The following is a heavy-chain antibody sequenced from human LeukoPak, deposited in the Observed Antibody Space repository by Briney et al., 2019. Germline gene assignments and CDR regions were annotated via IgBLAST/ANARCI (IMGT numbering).Heavy chain of an antibody. Sequence: SETLSLTCTVSGGSISSYYWSWIRQPAGKGLEWIGRSYTSGSTNYNPSLKSRVTMSVDTSKNQFSPKLSSVTAADTAVYYCARARGAARPDYYYYYYGMDVWGQGTTVSVSS. CDR2: SYTSGST. CDR3: ARARGAARPDYYYYYYGMDV. D-gene: IGHD6-6*01. J-gene: IGHJ6*02. CDR1: GGSISSYY. V-gene: IGHV4-4*07.